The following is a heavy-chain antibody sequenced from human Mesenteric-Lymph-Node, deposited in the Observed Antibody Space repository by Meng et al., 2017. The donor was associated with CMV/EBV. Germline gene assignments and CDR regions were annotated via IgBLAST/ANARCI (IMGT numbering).Heavy chain of an antibody. CDR1: GYGFNNYW. Sequence: GGSLRLSCKGSGYGFNNYWIGWVRQMAGKGPEWMGIIYPGDSDIRYNPSFEGQVTISADKSNYTAYLQWNSLKASDTAMYYCARGGGRITIFGVVMSWFDPWGQGTLVTVSS. CDR2: IYPGDSDI. J-gene: IGHJ5*02. D-gene: IGHD3-3*01. V-gene: IGHV5-51*01. CDR3: ARGGGRITIFGVVMSWFDP.